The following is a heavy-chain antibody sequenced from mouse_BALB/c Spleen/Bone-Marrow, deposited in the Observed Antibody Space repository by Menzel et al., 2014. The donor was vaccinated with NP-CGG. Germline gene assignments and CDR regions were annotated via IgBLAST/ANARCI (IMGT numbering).Heavy chain of an antibody. V-gene: IGHV1-80*01. J-gene: IGHJ3*01. CDR1: GYAFSTYW. CDR3: ARGMRAY. CDR2: IYPGDGDT. Sequence: QVQLKESGAELVGPGSSVKISCKASGYAFSTYWMNWVKQRPGQGLERIGQIYPGDGDTNYNGKFKGKATLTADKSSSTAYMQLSSLTSEDSEIYFCARGMRAYWGQGTLVTVSA.